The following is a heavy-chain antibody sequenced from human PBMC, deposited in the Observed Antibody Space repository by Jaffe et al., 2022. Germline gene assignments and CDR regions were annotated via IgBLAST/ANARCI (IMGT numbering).Heavy chain of an antibody. J-gene: IGHJ3*02. Sequence: QVQLVQSGAEVKKPGASVKVSCKASGYTFTSYAMHWVRQAPGQRLEWMGWINAGNGNTKYSQKFQGRVTITRDTSASTAYMELSSLRSEDTAVYYCARSRYYDFWSGYYTGDDAFDIWGQGTMVTVSS. CDR2: INAGNGNT. CDR1: GYTFTSYA. CDR3: ARSRYYDFWSGYYTGDDAFDI. V-gene: IGHV1-3*01. D-gene: IGHD3-3*01.